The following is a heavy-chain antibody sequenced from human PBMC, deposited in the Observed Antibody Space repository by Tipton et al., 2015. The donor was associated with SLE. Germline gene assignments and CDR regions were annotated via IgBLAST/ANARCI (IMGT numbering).Heavy chain of an antibody. V-gene: IGHV4-34*01. CDR2: INHSGST. CDR3: ARGLFYVGGGYNWFDP. CDR1: GGSFSGYY. J-gene: IGHJ5*02. D-gene: IGHD2/OR15-2a*01. Sequence: TLSLTCAVYGGSFSGYYWSWIRQPPGKGLEWIGGINHSGSTNYNPSLKSRVTISVDTSKNQFSLKLSSVTAADTAVYYCARGLFYVGGGYNWFDPWGQGTLVTVSS.